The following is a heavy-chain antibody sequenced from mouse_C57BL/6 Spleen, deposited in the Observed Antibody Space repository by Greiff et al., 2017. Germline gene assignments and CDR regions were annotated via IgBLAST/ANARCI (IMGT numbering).Heavy chain of an antibody. J-gene: IGHJ4*01. CDR2: IDPETGGT. CDR1: GYTFTDYE. V-gene: IGHV1-15*01. D-gene: IGHD1-1*01. Sequence: LVESGAELVRPGASVTLSCKASGYTFTDYEMHWVKQTPVHGLEWIGAIDPETGGTAYNQKFKGKAILTADTSSSTAYMELHSLTSEDSAVYYCTRSGRSYAMDYWGQGTSVTVSS. CDR3: TRSGRSYAMDY.